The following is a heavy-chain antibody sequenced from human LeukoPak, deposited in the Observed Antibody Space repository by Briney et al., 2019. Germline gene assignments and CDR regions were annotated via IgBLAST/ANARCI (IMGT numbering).Heavy chain of an antibody. V-gene: IGHV3-9*03. CDR3: AKGYYYGSGSYPADAFDI. Sequence: PGGSLRLSCAASGFTFDDYAMHWVRQAPGKGLEWVSGISWNSGSIGYADSVKGRFTISRDNAKNSLYLQMNSLRAEDMALYYCAKGYYYGSGSYPADAFDIWGQGTMVTVSS. D-gene: IGHD3-10*01. J-gene: IGHJ3*02. CDR2: ISWNSGSI. CDR1: GFTFDDYA.